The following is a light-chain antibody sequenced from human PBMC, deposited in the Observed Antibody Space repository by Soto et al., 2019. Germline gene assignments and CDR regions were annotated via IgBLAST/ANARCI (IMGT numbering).Light chain of an antibody. CDR1: SSDVGAYRY. V-gene: IGLV2-14*01. Sequence: QSVLAQPASVSGSPGQSITISSTGTSSDVGAYRYVSWYQRHPGKAPKLIIYDVSDRPSGISNRFSGSKSDNTASLTISGLQAEDEAEYYCSSYPSSTADVFRTGTKVTV. CDR3: SSYPSSTADV. CDR2: DVS. J-gene: IGLJ1*01.